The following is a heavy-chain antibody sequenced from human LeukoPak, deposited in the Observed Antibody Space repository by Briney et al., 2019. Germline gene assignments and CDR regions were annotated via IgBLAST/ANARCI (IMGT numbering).Heavy chain of an antibody. Sequence: PGRSLRLSCAASGFTFDDYAMHWVRQAPGKGLEWVSGISWNSGSIGYADSVKGRFTISRDNAKNSLYLQMNSLRAEDTAVYYCARDQPALWFGEGGWFDPWGQGTLVTVSS. CDR1: GFTFDDYA. CDR2: ISWNSGSI. J-gene: IGHJ5*02. D-gene: IGHD3-10*01. V-gene: IGHV3-9*01. CDR3: ARDQPALWFGEGGWFDP.